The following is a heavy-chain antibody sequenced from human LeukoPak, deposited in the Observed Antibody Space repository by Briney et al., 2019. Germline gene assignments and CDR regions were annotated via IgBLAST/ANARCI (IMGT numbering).Heavy chain of an antibody. CDR2: IYYSGST. J-gene: IGHJ3*02. CDR3: ARDYYDSSGYDAFGI. V-gene: IGHV4-59*01. D-gene: IGHD3-22*01. CDR1: GGSISSYY. Sequence: PSETLSLTCTVSGGSISSYYWSWLRQPPGQGLEWIGYIYYSGSTNYNPSLKSRVTISVDTSKNQFSLKLSSVTAADTAVYYCARDYYDSSGYDAFGIWGQGTMVTVSS.